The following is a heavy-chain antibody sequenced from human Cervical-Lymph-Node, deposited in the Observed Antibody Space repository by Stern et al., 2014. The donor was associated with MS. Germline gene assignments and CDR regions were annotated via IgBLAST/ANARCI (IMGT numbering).Heavy chain of an antibody. Sequence: QMQLVQSGADVRKPGSSVMVTCKASGGTFSSNAINWLRQAPGQGLEWMGGIVPIFAKANYAQKFQGRVTITADEFMTTAYMELISLRSEDTAVYYCSRERGNSDGFDSWGQGTLVTVSS. CDR3: SRERGNSDGFDS. CDR1: GGTFSSNA. J-gene: IGHJ4*02. CDR2: IVPIFAKA. D-gene: IGHD4-23*01. V-gene: IGHV1-69*01.